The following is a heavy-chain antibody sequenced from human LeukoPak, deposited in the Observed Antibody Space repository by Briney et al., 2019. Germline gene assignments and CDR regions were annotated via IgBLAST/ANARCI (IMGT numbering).Heavy chain of an antibody. Sequence: SETLSLTCTVSGGSISSSTYYWGRIRPPPGKGLDWIGSIYYSGSTYYNPSLKSRVTIPVDRSKNQFSLKLSSVTAADTGVYYCARDRTIFGVVTSPYFDYWGQGSLVTVSS. CDR2: IYYSGST. CDR1: GGSISSSTYY. D-gene: IGHD3-3*01. CDR3: ARDRTIFGVVTSPYFDY. V-gene: IGHV4-39*07. J-gene: IGHJ4*02.